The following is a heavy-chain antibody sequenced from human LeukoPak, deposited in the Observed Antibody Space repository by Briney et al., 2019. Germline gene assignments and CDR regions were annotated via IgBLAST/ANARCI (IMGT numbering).Heavy chain of an antibody. CDR3: ARERHYYFDY. Sequence: GGSLRLSCAASGFTFSSYSMHWVRQAPGKGLEYVSGISSNGGITYSANSVKGRLTISRDNTKNTLDLQMGSLRAEDMAVYYCARERHYYFDYWGQGTLVTVSS. J-gene: IGHJ4*02. V-gene: IGHV3-64*01. CDR1: GFTFSSYS. CDR2: ISSNGGIT.